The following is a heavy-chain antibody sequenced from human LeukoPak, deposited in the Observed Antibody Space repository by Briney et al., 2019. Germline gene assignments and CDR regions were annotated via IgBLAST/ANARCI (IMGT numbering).Heavy chain of an antibody. J-gene: IGHJ4*02. V-gene: IGHV5-10-1*01. D-gene: IGHD6-13*01. CDR3: ARQAAAGTDY. Sequence: GESLKISCKGSGYSFTSYWINWVRQMPGKGLEWMGRIDPSDSDSNYSPSFQGHVTISADKSISAASLQWSSLKASDTAMYYCARQAAAGTDYWGQGTLVTVSS. CDR1: GYSFTSYW. CDR2: IDPSDSDS.